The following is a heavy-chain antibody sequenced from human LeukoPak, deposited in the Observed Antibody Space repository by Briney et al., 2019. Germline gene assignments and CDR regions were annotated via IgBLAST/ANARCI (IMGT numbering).Heavy chain of an antibody. CDR1: GGSISSYY. D-gene: IGHD6-19*01. CDR3: ATKSGWYEVSDALDI. Sequence: SETLSLTCTVSGGSISSYYWSWIRQPPGKGLEWIGYIYTSGSTNYNPSLKSRVTISVDTSKNQFSLKLSSVTAADTAVYYCATKSGWYEVSDALDIWGQGTMVTVSS. V-gene: IGHV4-4*09. CDR2: IYTSGST. J-gene: IGHJ3*02.